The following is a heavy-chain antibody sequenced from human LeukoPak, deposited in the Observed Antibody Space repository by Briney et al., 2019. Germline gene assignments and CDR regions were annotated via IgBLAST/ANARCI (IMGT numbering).Heavy chain of an antibody. CDR3: AREGCSGGNCYIDY. J-gene: IGHJ4*02. CDR1: GFTFSTCE. CDR2: ISSSGGSI. V-gene: IGHV3-48*03. D-gene: IGHD2-15*01. Sequence: GRSLRLSCAASGFTFSTCEMNWVRQAPGKGLEWVSYISSSGGSIYYADSVKGRFTISRDNAKNSLYLQMNSLRAEDTAIYYCAREGCSGGNCYIDYWGQGTLVTVSS.